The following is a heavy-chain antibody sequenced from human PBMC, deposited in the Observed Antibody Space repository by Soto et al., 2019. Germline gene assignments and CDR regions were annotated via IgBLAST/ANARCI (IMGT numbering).Heavy chain of an antibody. CDR2: INAANGNT. CDR1: GYTFTSYA. CDR3: ARDQGYYESGAYYFP. J-gene: IGHJ5*02. D-gene: IGHD3-22*01. Sequence: QVQLVQSGAEVKKPGASVKVSCKASGYTFTSYALHWVRQAPGQRLEWMGWINAANGNTKYSQQFQGRGTITRDTSETTPYMALGGLTSEDTAVYYCARDQGYYESGAYYFPWGQGTLVTVSS. V-gene: IGHV1-3*01.